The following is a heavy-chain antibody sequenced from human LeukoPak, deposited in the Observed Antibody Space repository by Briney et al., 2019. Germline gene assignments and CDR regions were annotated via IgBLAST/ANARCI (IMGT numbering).Heavy chain of an antibody. V-gene: IGHV4-31*03. Sequence: SETLSHTCTVSGGSITNGHCYWNWLRQHPGKGLEWIGYVFYSGSTYYNPSLKSRITISLDTSKNQFSLNLSSVTAADTAVYYCARAESMDVWGQGTTVTVSS. CDR2: VFYSGST. CDR3: ARAESMDV. CDR1: GGSITNGHCY. J-gene: IGHJ6*02.